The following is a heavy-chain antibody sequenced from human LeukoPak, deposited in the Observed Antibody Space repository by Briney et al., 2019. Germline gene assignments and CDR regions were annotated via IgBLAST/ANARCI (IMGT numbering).Heavy chain of an antibody. CDR3: ARDSRPFGNGLYNWFDP. CDR2: ISAYNGNT. Sequence: ASVKVSCKASGYTFTSYGISWVRQASGQGLEWMGWISAYNGNTNYAQKLQGRVTMTTDTSTSTAYMELRSLRSDDTAVYYCARDSRPFGNGLYNWFDPWGQGTLVTVSS. CDR1: GYTFTSYG. J-gene: IGHJ5*02. V-gene: IGHV1-18*01. D-gene: IGHD2/OR15-2a*01.